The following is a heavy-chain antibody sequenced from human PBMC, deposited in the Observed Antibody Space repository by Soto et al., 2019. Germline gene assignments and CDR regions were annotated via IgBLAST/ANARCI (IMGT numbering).Heavy chain of an antibody. CDR1: GFTFSSYW. D-gene: IGHD6-6*01. J-gene: IGHJ6*03. V-gene: IGHV3-74*01. CDR3: ARDARYYYMDV. Sequence: GGSLRLSCSASGFTFSSYWMHWVRQAPGKGLVWVSHINNDGSSTIYADSVRGRFTISRDNAKNTLYLEMNGLRAEDTAVYFCARDARYYYMDVWGRGTTVTVSS. CDR2: INNDGSST.